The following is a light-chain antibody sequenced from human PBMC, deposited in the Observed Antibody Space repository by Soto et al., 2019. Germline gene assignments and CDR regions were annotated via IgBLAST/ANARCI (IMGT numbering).Light chain of an antibody. CDR1: SSDDSGYNY. Sequence: QSALTQPASVSGCPGQSIAISCTGTSSDDSGYNYVSWYQQHPGKAPKLMIYEVSNRPSGVSNRFSGSKSGNTASLTISGLQAEDEADYYCSSYTSSSTPYVFGTGTKLTVL. CDR3: SSYTSSSTPYV. CDR2: EVS. J-gene: IGLJ1*01. V-gene: IGLV2-14*01.